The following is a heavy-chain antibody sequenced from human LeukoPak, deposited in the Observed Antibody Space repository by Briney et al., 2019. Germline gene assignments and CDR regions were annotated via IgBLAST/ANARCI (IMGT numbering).Heavy chain of an antibody. D-gene: IGHD6-13*01. CDR3: ARVLYSSSWYDYFDY. CDR2: IYYSGST. Sequence: ETLSLTCTVSGGSVSSGSYYWSWIRQPPGKGLEWIGYIYYSGSTYYNPSLKSRVTISVDTSKNQFSLKLSSVTAADTAVYYCARVLYSSSWYDYFDYWGQGTLVTVSS. V-gene: IGHV4-61*01. J-gene: IGHJ4*02. CDR1: GGSVSSGSYY.